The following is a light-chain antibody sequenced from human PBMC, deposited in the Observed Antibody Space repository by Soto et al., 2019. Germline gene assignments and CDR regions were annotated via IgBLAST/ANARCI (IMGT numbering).Light chain of an antibody. Sequence: IQMTQSPSTLSASVGDRVTITCRASQNLNTWLAWYQQKPGKAPRLLIYRASSLENGVPSRFGGRGSGTQFIFTISSLQPDDSATYYCQQYSSDSTFGQGTKVEI. J-gene: IGKJ1*01. CDR3: QQYSSDST. V-gene: IGKV1-5*03. CDR1: QNLNTW. CDR2: RAS.